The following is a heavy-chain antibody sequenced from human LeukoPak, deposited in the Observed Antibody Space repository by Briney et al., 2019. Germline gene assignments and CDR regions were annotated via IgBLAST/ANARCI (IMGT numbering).Heavy chain of an antibody. CDR1: GYSISSGYH. Sequence: SETLSLTCAVSGYSISSGYHWAWIRQPPGKGLEWIGSISHSGSTYYNPSLKSRVTISVDTSKKQFSVKLSSVSAADTAVYYCARDPDYWGQGTLVTVSS. V-gene: IGHV4-38-2*02. CDR2: ISHSGST. J-gene: IGHJ4*02. CDR3: ARDPDY.